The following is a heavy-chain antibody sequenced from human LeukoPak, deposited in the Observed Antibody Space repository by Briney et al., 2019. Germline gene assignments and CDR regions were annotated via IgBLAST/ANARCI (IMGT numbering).Heavy chain of an antibody. D-gene: IGHD3-22*01. CDR3: ARVLLSSGYST. CDR1: GGSISSYY. V-gene: IGHV4-59*01. CDR2: IYYSGIT. J-gene: IGHJ5*02. Sequence: PSETLSLTCTVSGGSISSYYWSWILHPPAKGLEWIGYIYYSGITNYNPSLTSRVTISVDTSNNQFSLKLSSVTAADTAVYYCARVLLSSGYSTWGQGTLVTVSS.